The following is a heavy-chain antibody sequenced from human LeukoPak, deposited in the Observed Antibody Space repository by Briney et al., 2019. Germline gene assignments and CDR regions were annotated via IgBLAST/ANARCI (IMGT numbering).Heavy chain of an antibody. D-gene: IGHD6-19*01. J-gene: IGHJ4*02. CDR3: ARFSIAVAGAFDY. CDR1: GGSISSGGYS. Sequence: PSETLSLTCAVSGGSISSGGYSWSWIRQPPGKGLEWLGYIYHSGSTYYNPSLKSRVTISVDRSKNQFSLKLSSVTAADTAVYYCARFSIAVAGAFDYWGQGTLVTVSS. CDR2: IYHSGST. V-gene: IGHV4-30-2*01.